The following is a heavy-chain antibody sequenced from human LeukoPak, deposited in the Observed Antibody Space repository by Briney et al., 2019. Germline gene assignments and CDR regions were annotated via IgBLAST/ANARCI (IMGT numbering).Heavy chain of an antibody. CDR3: ARDGRGDCSSTSCYSDY. CDR2: ISYDGSNK. J-gene: IGHJ4*02. V-gene: IGHV3-30-3*01. Sequence: GRSLRLSCAASGFTFSSYAMHWVRQAPGKGLEWVAVISYDGSNKYYADSVKGRFTISRDNSKNTLYLQMNSLRAEDTAVYYCARDGRGDCSSTSCYSDYWGQGTLVTVSS. CDR1: GFTFSSYA. D-gene: IGHD2-2*02.